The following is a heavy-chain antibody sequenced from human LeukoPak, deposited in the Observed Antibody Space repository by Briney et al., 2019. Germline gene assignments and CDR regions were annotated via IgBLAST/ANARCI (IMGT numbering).Heavy chain of an antibody. D-gene: IGHD3-10*01. CDR2: ISDDGRYK. V-gene: IGHV3-30*18. Sequence: GGSLRLSYAASGFTFTNHGMHWVRQAPGKGMGWVGVISDDGRYKLYGDSLKGLFTISRDNSENTLYLQMSSLKTEDTAVYYCAKDRAFQAAGVTDYWGQGTLVTVSS. CDR1: GFTFTNHG. CDR3: AKDRAFQAAGVTDY. J-gene: IGHJ4*02.